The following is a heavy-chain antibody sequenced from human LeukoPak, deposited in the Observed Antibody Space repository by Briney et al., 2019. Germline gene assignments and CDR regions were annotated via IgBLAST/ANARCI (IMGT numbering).Heavy chain of an antibody. Sequence: GGSLRLSCAASGFTLSSYAMNWVRQAPGRGLEWVSGFSGSGGTTYYADSVKGRFTISRDNSKNTLYLQMNSLRAEDTAVYYCANGNRCTSPNCLGYYYFYMDVWGKGTTVTVSS. CDR1: GFTLSSYA. CDR2: FSGSGGTT. CDR3: ANGNRCTSPNCLGYYYFYMDV. D-gene: IGHD2-8*01. V-gene: IGHV3-23*01. J-gene: IGHJ6*03.